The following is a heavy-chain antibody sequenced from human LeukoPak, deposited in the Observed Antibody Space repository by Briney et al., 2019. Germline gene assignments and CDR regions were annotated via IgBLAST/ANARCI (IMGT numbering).Heavy chain of an antibody. V-gene: IGHV4-39*01. J-gene: IGHJ4*02. CDR3: ARRDRYSSGQFDH. Sequence: ASETLPLTCTVSGDSISRSNYYWGWIRQPPGKGLEWIGSIYYSGSTDYNPSLKSQVTMSVDTSKSQFSLKVNSVTAADTAVYYCARRDRYSSGQFDHWGQGTLVTVSS. CDR2: IYYSGST. CDR1: GDSISRSNYY. D-gene: IGHD5-18*01.